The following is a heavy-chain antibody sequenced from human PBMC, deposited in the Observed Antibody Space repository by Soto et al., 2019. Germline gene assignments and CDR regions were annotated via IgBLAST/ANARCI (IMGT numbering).Heavy chain of an antibody. D-gene: IGHD4-4*01. V-gene: IGHV3-30-3*01. CDR3: ARGPSYSNVYYYYGMDV. CDR1: GFTFSSYA. Sequence: QVQLVESGGGVVQPGRSLRLSCAASGFTFSSYAMHWVRQAPGKGLEWVAVISYDGSNKYYADSVKGRFTISRDNSKNTLYLQMNSLRAEDTAVYYCARGPSYSNVYYYYGMDVWGQGTTVTVSS. J-gene: IGHJ6*02. CDR2: ISYDGSNK.